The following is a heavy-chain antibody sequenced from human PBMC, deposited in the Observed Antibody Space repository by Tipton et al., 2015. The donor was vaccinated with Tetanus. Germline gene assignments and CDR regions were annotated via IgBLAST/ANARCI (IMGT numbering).Heavy chain of an antibody. CDR1: GFIFSDYE. Sequence: AASGFIFSDYEMVWVRQAPGKGLEWVSFINHNGNTIIYGDSVRGRITISRGNAKNSLYLQMNSLRDEATAIYYCARRKDLDAWGQGTSVTVSS. J-gene: IGHJ6*02. V-gene: IGHV3-48*03. D-gene: IGHD2-15*01. CDR3: ARRKDLDA. CDR2: INHNGNTI.